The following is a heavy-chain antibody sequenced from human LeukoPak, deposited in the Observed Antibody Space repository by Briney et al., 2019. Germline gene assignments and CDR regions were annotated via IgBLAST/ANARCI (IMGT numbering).Heavy chain of an antibody. CDR2: IIPIFGTA. J-gene: IGHJ5*02. Sequence: SVRVSCKASGGTFSSYAISWVREAPGQGLEWMGRIIPIFGTANYAQKFQGRVTITTDESTSTAYIELSGLRSEVTSASIFEKHEVIHGRLDPWGERTVDTVSS. D-gene: IGHD2-21*01. CDR1: GGTFSSYA. CDR3: EKHEVIHGRLDP. V-gene: IGHV1-69*05.